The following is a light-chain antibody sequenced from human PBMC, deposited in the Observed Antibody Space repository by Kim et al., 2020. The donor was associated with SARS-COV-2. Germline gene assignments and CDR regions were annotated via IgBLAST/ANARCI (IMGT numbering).Light chain of an antibody. CDR1: QSVSSN. CDR3: QQYNDWPPWT. CDR2: GAS. Sequence: PGERATLSCRASQSVSSNLAWYQQKPGQAPRLLIYGASTRATGIPARFSGSGSGTEFTLNISSLQPEDFAVYSCQQYNDWPPWTFGQGTKVDIK. J-gene: IGKJ1*01. V-gene: IGKV3-15*01.